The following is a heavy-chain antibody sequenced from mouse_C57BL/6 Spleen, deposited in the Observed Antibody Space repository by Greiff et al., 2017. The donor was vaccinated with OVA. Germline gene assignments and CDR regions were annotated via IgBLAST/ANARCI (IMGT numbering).Heavy chain of an antibody. CDR2: IYPGDGDT. J-gene: IGHJ4*01. V-gene: IGHV1-82*01. Sequence: VKLLESGPELVKPGASVKISCKASGYAFSSSWMNWVKQRPGKGLEWIGRIYPGDGDTNYNGKFKGKATLTADKSSSTAYMQLSSLTSEDSAVYFCARDEGYYAMDYWGQGTSVTVSS. CDR3: ARDEGYYAMDY. D-gene: IGHD1-2*01. CDR1: GYAFSSSW.